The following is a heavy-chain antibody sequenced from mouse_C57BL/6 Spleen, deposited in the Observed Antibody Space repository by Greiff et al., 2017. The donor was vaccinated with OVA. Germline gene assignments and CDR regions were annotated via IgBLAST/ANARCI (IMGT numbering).Heavy chain of an antibody. D-gene: IGHD1-1*01. V-gene: IGHV1-55*01. Sequence: QVQLQQPGAELVKPGASVKMSCKASGYTFTSYWITWVKQRPGQGLEWIGDIYPGSGSTNYNEKFKSKATLTVDTSSSTAYMQLSSLTSEDSAVYYWARRTTVRAENAMDYWGQGTSVTVSS. CDR3: ARRTTVRAENAMDY. J-gene: IGHJ4*01. CDR2: IYPGSGST. CDR1: GYTFTSYW.